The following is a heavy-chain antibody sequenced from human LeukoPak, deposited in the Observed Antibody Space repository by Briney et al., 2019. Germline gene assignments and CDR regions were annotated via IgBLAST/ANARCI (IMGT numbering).Heavy chain of an antibody. J-gene: IGHJ4*02. CDR3: ARDGGYGDYSDY. CDR1: GGSFSGYY. CDR2: INHSGST. D-gene: IGHD4-17*01. V-gene: IGHV4-34*01. Sequence: SETLSLTCAVYGGSFSGYYWSWLRQPPGKGLEWIGEINHSGSTNYNPSLKSRVTISVDTSKNQFSLKLTSVTAADTAVYYCARDGGYGDYSDYWGQGTLVTVSS.